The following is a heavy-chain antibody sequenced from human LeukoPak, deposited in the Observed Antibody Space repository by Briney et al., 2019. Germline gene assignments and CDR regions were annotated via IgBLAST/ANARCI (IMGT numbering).Heavy chain of an antibody. V-gene: IGHV3-53*01. CDR1: GFGVSSTY. Sequence: GGSLRLSCAVSGFGVSSTYMTWVRQAPGKGPEWVSIIFSGGSAYSADSVKGRLSISRDDSTNTVYLQMSSLRVEDTAVYYCARGPRGAGAGSFAYWGQGTLVTVSS. D-gene: IGHD6-13*01. CDR3: ARGPRGAGAGSFAY. CDR2: IFSGGSA. J-gene: IGHJ4*02.